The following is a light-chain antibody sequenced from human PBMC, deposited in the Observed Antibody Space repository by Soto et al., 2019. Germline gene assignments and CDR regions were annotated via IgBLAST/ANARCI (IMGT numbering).Light chain of an antibody. J-gene: IGKJ1*01. CDR3: QQYDSSRWT. Sequence: IGLTKAACALSLNPGERATLSCRASQSVSSSYLAWYQQKPGQAPRLLIYGASSRATGIPDRFSGSGSGTDFTLTISRLEPEDFAVYYCQQYDSSRWTFGQGTKVDIK. CDR2: GAS. CDR1: QSVSSSY. V-gene: IGKV3-20*01.